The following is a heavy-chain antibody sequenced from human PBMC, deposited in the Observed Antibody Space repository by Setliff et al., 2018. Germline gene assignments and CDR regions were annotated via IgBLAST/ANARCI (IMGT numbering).Heavy chain of an antibody. CDR2: ISSSSSTI. V-gene: IGHV3-48*04. D-gene: IGHD1-1*01. CDR1: GFTFSSYS. Sequence: GGSLRLSCAASGFTFSSYSMNWVRQAPGKGLEWVSYISSSSSTIYYADSVKGRFTISRDNAKNSLYLQMNSLRAEDTAVYYCAKSNLERSDYWGQGTLVTVSS. CDR3: AKSNLERSDY. J-gene: IGHJ4*02.